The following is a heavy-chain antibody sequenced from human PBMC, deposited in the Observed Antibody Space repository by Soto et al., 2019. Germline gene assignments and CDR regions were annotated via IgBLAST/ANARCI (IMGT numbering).Heavy chain of an antibody. D-gene: IGHD3-10*01. J-gene: IGHJ6*02. Sequence: GSLRLSCAASGFTFSSYGMHWVRQAPGKGLEWVAVIWYDGSNKYYADSVKGRFTISRDNSKNTLYLQMNSLRAEDTAVYYCAREGTMVRGVIRTGYYGMDVWGQGTTVTVSS. CDR3: AREGTMVRGVIRTGYYGMDV. CDR1: GFTFSSYG. V-gene: IGHV3-33*01. CDR2: IWYDGSNK.